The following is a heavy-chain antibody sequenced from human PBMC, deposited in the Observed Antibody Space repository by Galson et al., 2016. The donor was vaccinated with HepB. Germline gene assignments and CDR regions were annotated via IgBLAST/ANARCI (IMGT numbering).Heavy chain of an antibody. V-gene: IGHV3-30*03. D-gene: IGHD4-11*01. CDR3: VREAGYSNAFGY. J-gene: IGHJ4*02. CDR1: GFTLNNFG. CDR2: ISYDGSNK. Sequence: SLRLSCAASGFTLNNFGMHWVRQAPGKGLEWVAVISYDGSNKYYADSVKGRFTISRDNSKNTLYVHMNSLRAEDTAVYYCVREAGYSNAFGYWGQGTLVTVSS.